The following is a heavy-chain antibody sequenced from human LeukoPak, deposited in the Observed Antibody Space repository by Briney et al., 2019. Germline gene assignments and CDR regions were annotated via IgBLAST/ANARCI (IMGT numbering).Heavy chain of an antibody. CDR3: AASSGVTLGRF. CDR1: GGSIGSGTHY. CDR2: IYYTGIT. V-gene: IGHV4-31*03. Sequence: SETLSLTCTVSGGSIGSGTHYYNWIRQHPGKGLEWIGYIYYTGITSYNPSLRGRVSMSVDTSMNQVSLKVTSLTAADTAVYYCAASSGVTLGRFWGQGALVTVSS. D-gene: IGHD4/OR15-4a*01. J-gene: IGHJ4*02.